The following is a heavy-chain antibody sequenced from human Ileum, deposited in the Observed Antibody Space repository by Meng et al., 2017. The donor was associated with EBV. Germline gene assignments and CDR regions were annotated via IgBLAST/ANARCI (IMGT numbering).Heavy chain of an antibody. V-gene: IGHV4-34*01. J-gene: IGHJ4*02. Sequence: QGHLKQGGPGLLRPVGTLSIACADNGGSFRGNYWRGIRQSPGKRLEWIGEINESGSTNSNPSLKSRVTILMDTSKNQFSLKLTSVTAADAAVYYCRNAFCSAAAGCSDYWGQGTLVTVSS. CDR2: INESGST. CDR3: RNAFCSAAAGCSDY. CDR1: GGSFRGNY. D-gene: IGHD3-3*01.